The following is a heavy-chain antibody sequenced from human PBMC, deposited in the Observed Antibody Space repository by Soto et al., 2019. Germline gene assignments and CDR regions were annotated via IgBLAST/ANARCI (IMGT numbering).Heavy chain of an antibody. J-gene: IGHJ5*02. CDR1: GGSISSSSYY. CDR3: ARVTVVPAAIHWLDP. D-gene: IGHD2-2*01. CDR2: IYYSGST. Sequence: ASETLSLTCTVSGGSISSSSYYWGWIRQPPGKGLEWIGSIYYSGSTYYNPSLKSRVTISVDTSKNQFSLKLSSVTAADTAVYYCARVTVVPAAIHWLDPWGQGTLVTVSS. V-gene: IGHV4-39*01.